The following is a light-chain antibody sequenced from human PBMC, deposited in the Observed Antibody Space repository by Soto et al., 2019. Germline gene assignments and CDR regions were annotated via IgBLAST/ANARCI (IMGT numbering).Light chain of an antibody. CDR2: DVS. Sequence: QSALTQPRSVSGSPGQSVSISCTGTSNDVGVYNYVSWYQQHPGKAPKVMIYDVSKRPSGVPDRFSGSKSGNTASLTISGLQSEDEADYYCQSYDSTLSGYVFGTGTKLTVL. V-gene: IGLV2-11*01. CDR1: SNDVGVYNY. J-gene: IGLJ1*01. CDR3: QSYDSTLSGYV.